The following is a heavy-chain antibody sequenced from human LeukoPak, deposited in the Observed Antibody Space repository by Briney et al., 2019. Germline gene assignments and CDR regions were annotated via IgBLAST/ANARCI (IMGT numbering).Heavy chain of an antibody. J-gene: IGHJ4*02. CDR1: DFSFITYA. CDR2: ISGGGDAT. CDR3: ARDSSMLRGPLVIYYFDF. V-gene: IGHV3-23*01. D-gene: IGHD3-10*01. Sequence: GGSLRLSCAASDFSFITYAMSWVRQAPGKGLEWVSTISGGGDATYYADFVKGRFTISRDNSKNTLYLQMNSLRVEDTAVYYCARDSSMLRGPLVIYYFDFWGQGTLVTVSS.